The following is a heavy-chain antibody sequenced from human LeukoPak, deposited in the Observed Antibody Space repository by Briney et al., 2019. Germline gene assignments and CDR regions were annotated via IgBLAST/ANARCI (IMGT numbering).Heavy chain of an antibody. CDR2: IYYSGST. D-gene: IGHD1-26*01. J-gene: IGHJ2*01. CDR3: AKDRTVGASYWYFDL. V-gene: IGHV4-39*02. Sequence: SETLSLTCTVSGGSISSSSYYWGWIRQPPGKGLEWIGSIYYSGSTYYNPSLKSRVTISVDTSKNQFSLKLSSVTAADTAVYYCAKDRTVGASYWYFDLWGRGTLVTVSS. CDR1: GGSISSSSYY.